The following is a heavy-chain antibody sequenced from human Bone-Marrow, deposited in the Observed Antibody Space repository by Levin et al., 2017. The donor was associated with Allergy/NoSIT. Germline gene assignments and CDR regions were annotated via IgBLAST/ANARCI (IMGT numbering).Heavy chain of an antibody. V-gene: IGHV1-18*01. Sequence: GASVKVSCKASGYTFNTYGISWVRQAPGQGLEWMGWISGYDDDINYAQKFQGGVTMTTDTSTYTAYMEVRGLRSDDTAVYYCARDRGYGVDTFDFWGQGTMVTVSS. D-gene: IGHD4-17*01. CDR3: ARDRGYGVDTFDF. J-gene: IGHJ3*01. CDR2: ISGYDDDI. CDR1: GYTFNTYG.